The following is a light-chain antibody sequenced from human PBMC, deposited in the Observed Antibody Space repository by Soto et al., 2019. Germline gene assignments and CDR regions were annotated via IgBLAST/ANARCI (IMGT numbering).Light chain of an antibody. V-gene: IGKV3D-15*01. CDR2: GAS. Sequence: EIVMTQPPAPLSVSPGARATLSCRASQDVNIYLAWYRQKPGQAPRLLISGASTRATGIPARFSGSGSGTEYTLTISCVQSEDFAVYYCQQYYNWPLTLGGGNNVEIK. CDR3: QQYYNWPLT. J-gene: IGKJ4*01. CDR1: QDVNIY.